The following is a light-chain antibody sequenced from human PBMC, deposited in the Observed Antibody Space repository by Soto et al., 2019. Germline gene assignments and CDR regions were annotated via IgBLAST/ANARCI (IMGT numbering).Light chain of an antibody. CDR1: SSDVVGYNY. J-gene: IGLJ2*01. V-gene: IGLV2-14*01. CDR2: DVS. CDR3: SSYTSSSIVV. Sequence: QSVLTQPASVSGSPGQSITISCTGTSSDVVGYNYVSWFQQHPGKAPKVLIYDVSNRPSGVSDRFSGSKSGNTASLTISGLQAEDEADYYCSSYTSSSIVVFGGGTKVTVL.